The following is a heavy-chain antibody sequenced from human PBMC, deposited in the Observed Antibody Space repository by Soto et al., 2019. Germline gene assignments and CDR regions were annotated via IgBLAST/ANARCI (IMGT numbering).Heavy chain of an antibody. CDR2: IYYSGST. CDR1: GGSISSYY. D-gene: IGHD6-13*01. Sequence: SETQSLTCTVSGGSISSYYWSWIRQPPGKGLEWIGYIYYSGSTNYNPSLKSRVTISVDTSKNQFSLKLSSVTAADTAVYYCARDDGSSWYNWFDPWGQGTLVTVSS. J-gene: IGHJ5*02. V-gene: IGHV4-59*01. CDR3: ARDDGSSWYNWFDP.